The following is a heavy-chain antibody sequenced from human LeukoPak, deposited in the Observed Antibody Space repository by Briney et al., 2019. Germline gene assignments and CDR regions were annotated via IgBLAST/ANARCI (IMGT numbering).Heavy chain of an antibody. CDR3: ATFHSGSFDY. J-gene: IGHJ4*02. CDR2: MNPNSGNT. CDR1: GYTFTSYD. Sequence: ASVKVSCKASGYTFTSYDINWVRQATGQGLEWMGWMNPNSGNTGYAQKFQGRVTMTEDTSTDTAYMELSSLRSEDTAVYYCATFHSGSFDYWGQGTLVTVSS. D-gene: IGHD3-10*01. V-gene: IGHV1-8*01.